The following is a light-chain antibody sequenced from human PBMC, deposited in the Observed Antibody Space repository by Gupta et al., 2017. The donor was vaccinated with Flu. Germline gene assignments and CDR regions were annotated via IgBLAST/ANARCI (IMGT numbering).Light chain of an antibody. CDR2: EDT. Sequence: SSELTQPPSVSVSPGQTATITCSGDTLSTQYTYWYQQKPGQAPVLVIFEDTERPSGIPERFSASNSGTAVTLTISGVQAEDEAAYYCQSADNSGSYVVFGGGTQLTV. V-gene: IGLV3-25*03. CDR1: TLSTQY. CDR3: QSADNSGSYVV. J-gene: IGLJ3*02.